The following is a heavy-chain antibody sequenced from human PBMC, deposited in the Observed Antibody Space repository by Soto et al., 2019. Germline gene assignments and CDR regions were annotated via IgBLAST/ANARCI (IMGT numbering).Heavy chain of an antibody. CDR2: IKQDGSEK. D-gene: IGHD3-22*01. J-gene: IGHJ6*02. CDR1: GFTFSEYW. CDR3: VRDPDYYDTRGSYYGMDV. Sequence: GGSLRLSCAASGFTFSEYWMNWVRQAPGMGLEWVANIKQDGSEKNSVDSVKGRFTISRDNAKKSLYLQMNSLRAEDTAVYYCVRDPDYYDTRGSYYGMDVWGQGTTVTVSS. V-gene: IGHV3-7*03.